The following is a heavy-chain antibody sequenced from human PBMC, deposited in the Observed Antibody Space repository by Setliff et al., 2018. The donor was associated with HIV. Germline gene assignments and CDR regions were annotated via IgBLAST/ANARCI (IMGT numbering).Heavy chain of an antibody. CDR1: GFTFSSYS. V-gene: IGHV3-21*01. CDR2: ISSSSSYI. Sequence: PGESLKISCAASGFTFSSYSMNWVRQAPGKGLEWVSSISSSSSYIYYADSVKGRFTISRDNAKNSLYLQMNSLRAEDTAVYYCARDRPRGGGSLDAFDIWGQGTMVTVSS. J-gene: IGHJ3*02. D-gene: IGHD1-26*01. CDR3: ARDRPRGGGSLDAFDI.